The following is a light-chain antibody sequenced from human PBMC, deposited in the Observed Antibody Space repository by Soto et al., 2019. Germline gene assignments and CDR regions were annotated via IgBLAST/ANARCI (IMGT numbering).Light chain of an antibody. CDR1: QSVSSN. CDR2: GAS. J-gene: IGKJ4*01. CDR3: QQYATSPLT. V-gene: IGKV3-20*01. Sequence: EIVMTQSPATLSVSPGERATLSCRASQSVSSNLAWYQQKPGQAPRLLIYGASSRATGIPDRFSGSGSGTDFTLTISRLEPEDFALYYCQQYATSPLTFGGGTKVDIK.